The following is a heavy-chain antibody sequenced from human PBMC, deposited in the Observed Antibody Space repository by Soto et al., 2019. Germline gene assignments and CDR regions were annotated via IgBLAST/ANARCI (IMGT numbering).Heavy chain of an antibody. CDR3: ANGGDYGGTSGGLLGY. Sequence: QVQLVESGGGVVQPGRSLRLSCAASGFTFSSYGMHWVRQAPGKGLEWVAVISYDGSNKYYADSVKGRFTISRDNSKNTLYLQMNSLRAEDTAVYYCANGGDYGGTSGGLLGYWGQGTLVTVSS. J-gene: IGHJ4*02. CDR1: GFTFSSYG. CDR2: ISYDGSNK. V-gene: IGHV3-30*18. D-gene: IGHD2-15*01.